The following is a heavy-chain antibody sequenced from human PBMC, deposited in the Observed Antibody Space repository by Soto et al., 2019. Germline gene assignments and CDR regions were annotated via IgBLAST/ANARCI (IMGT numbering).Heavy chain of an antibody. CDR3: ATSYGNAWYTF. Sequence: SETLSLTCTVSGGSISSGGYYWSWIRQHPGKGLEWIGYIYYSGGTYYNPSLKSRVTISVDTSKNQFSLQLTSVTAADTAVYYCATSYGNAWYTFWGQGTQVTVSS. J-gene: IGHJ4*02. CDR1: GGSISSGGYY. V-gene: IGHV4-31*03. D-gene: IGHD6-13*01. CDR2: IYYSGGT.